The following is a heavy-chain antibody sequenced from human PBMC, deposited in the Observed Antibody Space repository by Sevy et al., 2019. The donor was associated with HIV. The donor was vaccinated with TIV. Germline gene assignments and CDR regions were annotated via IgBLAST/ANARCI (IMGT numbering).Heavy chain of an antibody. J-gene: IGHJ4*02. Sequence: QSQTLSLTCAISGDSVSSNSAAWNWIRQSPSRGLEWLGRTYYRSKWYNDYAVSVKSRITINPDTSKNQFSLQLNSVTPEDTAVYYCSREGGPTYYYDSSGYWSDYYFDYWGQGTLVTVSS. D-gene: IGHD3-22*01. V-gene: IGHV6-1*01. CDR3: SREGGPTYYYDSSGYWSDYYFDY. CDR2: TYYRSKWYN. CDR1: GDSVSSNSAA.